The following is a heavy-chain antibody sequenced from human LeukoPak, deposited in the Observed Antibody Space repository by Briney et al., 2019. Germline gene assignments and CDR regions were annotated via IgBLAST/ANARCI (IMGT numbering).Heavy chain of an antibody. J-gene: IGHJ4*02. Sequence: ASVKVSCKASGGTFSSYAISWVRQAPGQGLEWMGWMNPNSGNTGYAQKFQGRVTITRNTSISTAYMELSSLRSEDTAVYYCARGRRFLEWLSPGDYYFDYWGQGTLVTVSS. CDR1: GGTFSSYA. CDR3: ARGRRFLEWLSPGDYYFDY. V-gene: IGHV1-8*03. CDR2: MNPNSGNT. D-gene: IGHD3-3*01.